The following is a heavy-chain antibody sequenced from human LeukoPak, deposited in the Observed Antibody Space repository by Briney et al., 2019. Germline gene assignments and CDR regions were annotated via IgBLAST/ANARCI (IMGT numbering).Heavy chain of an antibody. Sequence: GASVKVSCKASGYTFTGYYMHWVRQAPGQGLEWMGWINPNSGGTNYAQKFQGRVTMTTDTSTSTAYMELRSLRSDDTAVYYCARDRASYFDYWGQGTLVTVSS. CDR2: INPNSGGT. J-gene: IGHJ4*02. D-gene: IGHD3-10*01. CDR1: GYTFTGYY. V-gene: IGHV1-2*02. CDR3: ARDRASYFDY.